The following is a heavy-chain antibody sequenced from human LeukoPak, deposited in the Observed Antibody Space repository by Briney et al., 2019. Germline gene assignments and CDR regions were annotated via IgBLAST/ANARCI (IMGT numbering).Heavy chain of an antibody. J-gene: IGHJ4*02. CDR1: SYY. V-gene: IGHV4-39*01. CDR2: TYYSAIT. Sequence: SYYWGWIRQPPGKGVEWIGSTYYSAITYYTPSLKSRVPISVDTSKNQFSLKLSSVTAADTAVYYCARMIAAAGWRRRFDYWGQGTLVTVSS. CDR3: ARMIAAAGWRRRFDY. D-gene: IGHD6-13*01.